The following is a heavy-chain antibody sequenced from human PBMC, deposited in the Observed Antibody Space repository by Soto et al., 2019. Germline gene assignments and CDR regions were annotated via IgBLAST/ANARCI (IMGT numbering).Heavy chain of an antibody. D-gene: IGHD4-4*01. CDR3: ARGNYENYYYGMDV. CDR1: GYTFTGYY. CDR2: INPNSGGT. J-gene: IGHJ6*02. Sequence: ASVKVSCKASGYTFTGYYMHWVRQAPGQGLEWMGWINPNSGGTNYAQKFQGWVTMTRDTSISTAYMELSRLRSDDTAVYYCARGNYENYYYGMDVWGQGTTVTSP. V-gene: IGHV1-2*04.